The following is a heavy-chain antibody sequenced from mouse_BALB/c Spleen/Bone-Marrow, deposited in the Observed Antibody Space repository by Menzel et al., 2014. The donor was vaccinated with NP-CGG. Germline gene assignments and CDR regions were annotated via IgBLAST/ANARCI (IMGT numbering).Heavy chain of an antibody. CDR1: GYTFTSYY. CDR3: TRYGNYYFDY. CDR2: INPSNGGT. V-gene: IGHV1S81*02. D-gene: IGHD2-1*01. Sequence: VQLQESGAELVKPGASVKLSCKASGYTFTSYYMYWVKQRPRQGLEWIGEINPSNGGTNFNEKFKSKATLTVDKSSSTAYMQLSSLTSEDSAVYYCTRYGNYYFDYWGQGTTLTVSS. J-gene: IGHJ2*01.